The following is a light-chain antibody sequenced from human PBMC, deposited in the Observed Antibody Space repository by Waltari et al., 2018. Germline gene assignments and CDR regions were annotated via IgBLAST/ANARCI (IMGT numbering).Light chain of an antibody. CDR3: AAWDDSLNVVL. CDR1: SSNIGSNT. Sequence: QSVLTQPPSASGTPGQRVTISCSGISSNIGSNTVNWYQQLPGTAPKLLIYTNKQRPSGVPDRFSGAKSGASASRAISGLQSEDEADYYCAAWDDSLNVVLFGGGTKLTVL. CDR2: TNK. V-gene: IGLV1-44*01. J-gene: IGLJ2*01.